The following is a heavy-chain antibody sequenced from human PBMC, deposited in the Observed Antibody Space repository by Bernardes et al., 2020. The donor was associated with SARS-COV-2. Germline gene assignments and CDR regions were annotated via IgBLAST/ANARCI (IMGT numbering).Heavy chain of an antibody. CDR2: INPNTGGT. D-gene: IGHD2-21*02. CDR1: GYTFADYF. J-gene: IGHJ4*02. Sequence: APVKVSCKASGYTFADYFIHWVRQAPGQRLEWMGWINPNTGGTNYVQKFQGRVTMTRDTSITTAYMELSWLGSDDTAIYYCARTRTTISTTGIPVDYWGQGTLVTVSS. CDR3: ARTRTTISTTGIPVDY. V-gene: IGHV1-2*02.